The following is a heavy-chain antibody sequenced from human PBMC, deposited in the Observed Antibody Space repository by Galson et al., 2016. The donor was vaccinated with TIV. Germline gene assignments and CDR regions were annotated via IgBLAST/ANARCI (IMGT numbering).Heavy chain of an antibody. CDR2: LGAGGST. V-gene: IGHV3-23*01. D-gene: IGHD3-3*02. CDR1: GVTFSSNA. CDR3: AKDHFPRYFDI. J-gene: IGHJ2*01. Sequence: SLRLSCAASGVTFSSNAMSWVRQAPGKGLEWVSALGAGGSTYYADSVKGRFTISRDNSKNTLYLQMISLRAEDTALYYCAKDHFPRYFDIWGRGTLVTVS.